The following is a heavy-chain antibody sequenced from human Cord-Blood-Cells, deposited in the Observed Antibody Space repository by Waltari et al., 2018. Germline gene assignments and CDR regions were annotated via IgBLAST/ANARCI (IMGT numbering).Heavy chain of an antibody. V-gene: IGHV4-34*01. CDR3: ARGRSGYYYPDY. CDR2: INHSGST. Sequence: QVQLQPWGAGLLKPSETLSLPCAVYGGSFSGCYWSWIRQPPGKGLEWIGEINHSGSTNYNPSLKSRVTISVDTSKNQFSLKLSSVTAADTAVYYCARGRSGYYYPDYWGQGTLVTVSS. J-gene: IGHJ4*02. CDR1: GGSFSGCY. D-gene: IGHD3-3*01.